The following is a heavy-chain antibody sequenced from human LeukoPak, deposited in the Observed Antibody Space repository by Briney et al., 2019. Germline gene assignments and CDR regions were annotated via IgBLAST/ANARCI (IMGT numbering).Heavy chain of an antibody. J-gene: IGHJ4*02. CDR2: INPNSGGT. Sequence: AASVKVSCKASGYTFTGYYMHWVRQAPGQGLEWMGWINPNSGGTNYAQKFQGRVTMTRDTSISTAYMELSRLRSDDTAVYYCAIGGIAVGPFLDYWGQGTLVTVSS. CDR1: GYTFTGYY. CDR3: AIGGIAVGPFLDY. V-gene: IGHV1-2*02. D-gene: IGHD6-19*01.